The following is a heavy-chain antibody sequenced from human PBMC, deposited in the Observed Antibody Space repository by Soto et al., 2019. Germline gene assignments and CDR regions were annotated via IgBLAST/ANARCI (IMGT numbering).Heavy chain of an antibody. J-gene: IGHJ4*02. Sequence: GGSLRLSCTVSGFAFNNYGINWVRQAPGKGLEWVSSISKSDYTYYSDSVKGRFTISRDNAKNSVSLQVNTLRVEDTAVYYCAREDSIIIPAVSDFWGLGTLVTVSS. V-gene: IGHV3-21*01. CDR3: AREDSIIIPAVSDF. D-gene: IGHD3-22*01. CDR2: ISKSDYT. CDR1: GFAFNNYG.